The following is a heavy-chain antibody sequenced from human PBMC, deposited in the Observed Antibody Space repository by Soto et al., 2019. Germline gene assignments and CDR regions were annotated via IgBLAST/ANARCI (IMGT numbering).Heavy chain of an antibody. Sequence: EVQLVESGGGLVQPGGSLRLSCATSGFTFSSYEMNWVRQAPGKGLEWVSYISSSGSTIYYADSVKGRFTISIDNAKNSLYLQMDSLRAEDTAVYYCARDQEAGSFFPYYYGMDVWGQGTTVTVSS. J-gene: IGHJ6*02. CDR2: ISSSGSTI. CDR3: ARDQEAGSFFPYYYGMDV. V-gene: IGHV3-48*03. CDR1: GFTFSSYE. D-gene: IGHD6-13*01.